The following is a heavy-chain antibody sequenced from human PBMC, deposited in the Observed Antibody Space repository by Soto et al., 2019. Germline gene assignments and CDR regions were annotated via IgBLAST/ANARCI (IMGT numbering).Heavy chain of an antibody. CDR2: INAGNGNT. J-gene: IGHJ5*02. D-gene: IGHD3-9*01. CDR1: GYTFTSYA. CDR3: ARSPLGYYDILTGYYL. Sequence: GASVKVSCKASGYTFTSYAMHWVRQAPGQRLEWMGWINAGNGNTKYSQKFQGRVTITRDTSASTAYMELSSLRSEDTAVYYCARSPLGYYDILTGYYLWGQGTLVTVSS. V-gene: IGHV1-3*01.